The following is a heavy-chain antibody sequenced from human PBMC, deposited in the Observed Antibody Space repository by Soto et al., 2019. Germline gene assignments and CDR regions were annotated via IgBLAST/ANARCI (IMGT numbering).Heavy chain of an antibody. D-gene: IGHD6-19*01. Sequence: PSETLSLTCGVSGGTIRSPDWWTWVRQPPGKGLEWIGEIFQSGSTNYTPSLESRVTISVDKSKNQFSLTLTSVTAADTAVYFCARGRGRYSSGWSWFDPWCQGILVTVSS. CDR1: GGTIRSPDW. CDR2: IFQSGST. CDR3: ARGRGRYSSGWSWFDP. J-gene: IGHJ5*02. V-gene: IGHV4-4*02.